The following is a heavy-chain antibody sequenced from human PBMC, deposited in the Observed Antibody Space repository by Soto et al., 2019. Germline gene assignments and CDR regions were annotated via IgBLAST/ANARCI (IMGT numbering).Heavy chain of an antibody. CDR1: GYTFTSYG. D-gene: IGHD6-6*01. CDR3: ATNSSSKGYFDF. CDR2: ISGYNDDT. Sequence: QVQLVQSGAEVKKPGASVKVSCKASGYTFTSYGISWVRQAPGQGLEWMGWISGYNDDTNYAQRLQGRVTMTTDTSTSTAYMELRSLRYDDTAVYYCATNSSSKGYFDFWGQGTLVTVSP. V-gene: IGHV1-18*01. J-gene: IGHJ4*02.